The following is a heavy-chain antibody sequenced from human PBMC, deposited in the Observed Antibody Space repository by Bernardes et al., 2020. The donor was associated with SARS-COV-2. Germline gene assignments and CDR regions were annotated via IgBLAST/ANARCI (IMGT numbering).Heavy chain of an antibody. Sequence: GSLRLSCAASGFTFSSYSMNWVRQAPGKGLEWVSSITSGGGYIYDADSVKGRFTISRDNARNSLYLQMNSLRAEDTAVYYCAREGEGYFDYWGQGTLVTVTT. CDR3: AREGEGYFDY. CDR1: GFTFSSYS. V-gene: IGHV3-21*01. J-gene: IGHJ4*02. CDR2: ITSGGGYI.